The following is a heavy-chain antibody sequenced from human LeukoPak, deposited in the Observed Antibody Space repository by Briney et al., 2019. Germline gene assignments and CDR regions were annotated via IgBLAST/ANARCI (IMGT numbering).Heavy chain of an antibody. Sequence: GGSLRLSCAASGFTFSSYAMSWVRQAPGKGLEWVSAISGSGGSTYYADSVKGRFTISRDNSKNTLYLQMNSLRAEDTAVYYCAKAGYCGGDCYFGFDIWGQGTMVTVSS. CDR3: AKAGYCGGDCYFGFDI. V-gene: IGHV3-23*01. D-gene: IGHD2-21*02. CDR2: ISGSGGST. J-gene: IGHJ3*02. CDR1: GFTFSSYA.